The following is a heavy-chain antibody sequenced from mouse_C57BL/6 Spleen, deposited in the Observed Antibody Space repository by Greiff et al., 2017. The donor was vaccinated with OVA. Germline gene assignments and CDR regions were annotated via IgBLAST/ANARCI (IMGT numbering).Heavy chain of an antibody. CDR3: ARGTGKRGVYYFDY. Sequence: DVKLVESGGGLVKPGGSLKLSCAASGFTFSDYGMHWVRQAPEKGLEWVAYISSGSSTIYYADTVKGRFTISRDNAKNTLFLQMTSLRSEDTAMYYCARGTGKRGVYYFDYWGQGTTLTVSS. V-gene: IGHV5-17*01. CDR2: ISSGSSTI. D-gene: IGHD4-1*01. J-gene: IGHJ2*01. CDR1: GFTFSDYG.